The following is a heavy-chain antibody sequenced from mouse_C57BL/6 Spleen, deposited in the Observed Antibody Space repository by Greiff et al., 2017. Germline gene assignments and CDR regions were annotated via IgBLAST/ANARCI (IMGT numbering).Heavy chain of an antibody. CDR2: IYPGGGYT. D-gene: IGHD2-2*01. CDR1: GYTFTNYW. J-gene: IGHJ4*01. Sequence: VKLQESGAELVRPGTSVKMSCKASGYTFTNYWIGWAKQRPGHGLEWIGDIYPGGGYTNYNEKFKGKATLTADKSSSTAYMQFSSLTSEDSAIYYCARRYGYDDAMDYWGQGTSVTVSS. V-gene: IGHV1-63*01. CDR3: ARRYGYDDAMDY.